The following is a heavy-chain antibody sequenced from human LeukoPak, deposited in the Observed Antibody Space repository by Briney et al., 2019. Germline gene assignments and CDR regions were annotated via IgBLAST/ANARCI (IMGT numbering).Heavy chain of an antibody. CDR2: IYSGGST. V-gene: IGHV3-53*01. CDR1: GFTVSNNY. CDR3: ASLSLGHY. Sequence: PGGSLRLSCAASGFTVSNNYMSWVRQAPGNGLEWVSVIYSGGSTYYADSVKGRFTISRDTSKNTLSLQMNSLRAEDTAVYYCASLSLGHYWGQGTLVTVSS. D-gene: IGHD6-6*01. J-gene: IGHJ4*02.